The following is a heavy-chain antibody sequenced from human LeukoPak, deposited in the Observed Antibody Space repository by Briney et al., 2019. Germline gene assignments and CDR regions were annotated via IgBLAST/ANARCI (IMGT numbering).Heavy chain of an antibody. CDR1: GFTFSSYG. CDR2: ISYDGSNK. D-gene: IGHD2-21*02. J-gene: IGHJ6*02. Sequence: GGSLRLSCAASGFTFSSYGMHWVRQAPGKGLEWVAVISYDGSNKYYADSVKGRFTISRDNSKNTLYLQMNSLRAEDTAVYYCARDGGDCCYYGMDVWGQGTTVTVSS. V-gene: IGHV3-30*19. CDR3: ARDGGDCCYYGMDV.